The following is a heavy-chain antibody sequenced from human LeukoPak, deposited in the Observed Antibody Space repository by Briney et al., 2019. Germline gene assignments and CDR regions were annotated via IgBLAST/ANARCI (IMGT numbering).Heavy chain of an antibody. CDR1: GDSISNYY. Sequence: SETLSLTCTVSGDSISNYYWSWIRQPPGKGLEWIGYVFYNGNSNYNPSLESRVTMSVDASRYQFSLRLTSVTAADTAVYYCGGIRYSGSYYTDYWGQGTLVTVSS. V-gene: IGHV4-59*08. D-gene: IGHD1-26*01. CDR3: GGIRYSGSYYTDY. CDR2: VFYNGNS. J-gene: IGHJ4*02.